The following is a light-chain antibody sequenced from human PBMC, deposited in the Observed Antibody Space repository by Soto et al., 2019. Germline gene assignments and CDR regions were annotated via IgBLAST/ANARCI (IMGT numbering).Light chain of an antibody. Sequence: QSVLTQPPSASGSLGQLVTISCTGTSSDVGGYKSVSWYQQHPGKAPKLIIYEVSRRSSGVPHRFSGFKSDNTASLAVSGLQPEDEADYYCGADSGSDTFLFGGGTKLTVL. CDR2: EVS. CDR3: GADSGSDTFL. V-gene: IGLV2-8*01. CDR1: SSDVGGYKS. J-gene: IGLJ2*01.